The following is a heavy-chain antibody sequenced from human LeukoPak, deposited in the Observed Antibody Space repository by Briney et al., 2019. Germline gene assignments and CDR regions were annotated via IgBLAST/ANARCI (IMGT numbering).Heavy chain of an antibody. CDR1: GFTFSSYA. Sequence: GGSLRLPCAASGFTFSSYAMHWVRQAPGKGLEYVSAISSNGGSTYYANSVKGRFTISRDNSKNTLYLQMGSLRAEDMAVYYCARGTRGFDYWGQGTLVTVSS. CDR2: ISSNGGST. V-gene: IGHV3-64*01. J-gene: IGHJ4*02. CDR3: ARGTRGFDY. D-gene: IGHD3-10*01.